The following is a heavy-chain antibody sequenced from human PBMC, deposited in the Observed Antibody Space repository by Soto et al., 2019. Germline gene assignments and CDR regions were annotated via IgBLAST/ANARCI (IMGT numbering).Heavy chain of an antibody. D-gene: IGHD3-10*01. V-gene: IGHV3-23*01. Sequence: GGSLRLSCAASGFTFASFAMSWVRQAPGKGLEWVSTISDSGEITYYSDSVKGRFAISRDNSKSTLFLQMNSLRAEDTAVYYCATDHPTNLMVPFDYWGQGTLVTVSS. J-gene: IGHJ4*02. CDR3: ATDHPTNLMVPFDY. CDR2: ISDSGEIT. CDR1: GFTFASFA.